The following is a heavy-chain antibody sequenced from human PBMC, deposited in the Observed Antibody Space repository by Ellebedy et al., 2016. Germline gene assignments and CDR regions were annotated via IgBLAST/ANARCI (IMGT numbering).Heavy chain of an antibody. D-gene: IGHD3-10*01. CDR2: IVVGSGNT. CDR3: AADVGYV. J-gene: IGHJ6*02. V-gene: IGHV1-58*01. Sequence: SVKVSCXASGFTLSSSSVQWIRQARGQRLEWIGWIVVGSGNTSYARKFQERVTFTRDMPTSTAYMELSSLRSEDTAVYYCAADVGYVWGQGTTVTVSS. CDR1: GFTLSSSS.